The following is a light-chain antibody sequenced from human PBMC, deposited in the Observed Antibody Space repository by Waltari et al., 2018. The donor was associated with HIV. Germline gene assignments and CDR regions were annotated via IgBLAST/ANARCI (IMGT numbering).Light chain of an antibody. V-gene: IGLV1-40*01. CDR3: QSYDSSLSGSDVV. J-gene: IGLJ2*01. CDR2: GNS. Sequence: QSVVTQPPSVSGAPGQRVTISCTGSSPNIGAGYDVHWYQQLPGTAPNLLIYGNSNRPSGVPDRFSGSKSGTSASLAITGLQAEDEADYYCQSYDSSLSGSDVVFGGGTELTVL. CDR1: SPNIGAGYD.